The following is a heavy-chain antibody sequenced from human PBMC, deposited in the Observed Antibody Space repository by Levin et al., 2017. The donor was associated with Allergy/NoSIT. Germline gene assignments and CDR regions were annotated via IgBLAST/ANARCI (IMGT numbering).Heavy chain of an antibody. V-gene: IGHV1-2*06. D-gene: IGHD2-15*01. CDR1: GYTFTGYY. Sequence: ASVKVSCKASGYTFTGYYMHWVRQAPGQGLEWMGRINPNSGGTNYAQKFQGRVTMTRDTSISTAYMELSRLRSDDTAVYYCARWGLGYCSGGSCGDDAFDIWGQGTMVTVSS. CDR3: ARWGLGYCSGGSCGDDAFDI. J-gene: IGHJ3*02. CDR2: INPNSGGT.